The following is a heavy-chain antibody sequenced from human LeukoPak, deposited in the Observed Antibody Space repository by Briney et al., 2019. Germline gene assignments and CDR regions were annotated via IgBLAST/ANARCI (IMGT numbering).Heavy chain of an antibody. D-gene: IGHD3-22*01. V-gene: IGHV4-59*01. Sequence: PSETLSLTCTVSGGSISSYYWSWIRQPPGKGLEWIGYIYYSGSTNYNPSLKSRVTISVDTSKNQFSLKLRSVTAADTAVYYCAGDQGTSGYYGAFDIWGQGTMVTVSS. CDR2: IYYSGST. CDR3: AGDQGTSGYYGAFDI. CDR1: GGSISSYY. J-gene: IGHJ3*02.